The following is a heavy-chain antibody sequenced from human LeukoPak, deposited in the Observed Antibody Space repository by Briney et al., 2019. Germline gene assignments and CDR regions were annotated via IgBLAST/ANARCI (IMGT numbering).Heavy chain of an antibody. D-gene: IGHD5-12*01. CDR1: GGSISSYY. J-gene: IGHJ4*02. CDR3: ARGADYSSLDY. V-gene: IGHV4-59*01. Sequence: PSETLSLTYTVSGGSISSYYWSWIRQPPGKGPEWIGYIYYSGSTNYNPSLKSRVTISVDTSKNQFSLKLSSVTAADTAVYYCARGADYSSLDYWGQGTLLTVSS. CDR2: IYYSGST.